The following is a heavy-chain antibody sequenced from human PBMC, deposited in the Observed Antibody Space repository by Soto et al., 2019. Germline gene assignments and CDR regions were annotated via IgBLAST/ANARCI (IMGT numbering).Heavy chain of an antibody. CDR2: INPKGGGT. CDR1: GYTFIDYY. D-gene: IGHD2-21*02. Sequence: QVQLLQSGAEVKKPGASVKVSCKASGYTFIDYYMHWVRQAPGQGPEWMGCINPKGGGTKYAQKFQDWVTMTWDTSISTAYMELNRLRSDDTAVYYCARESVALTKDFDYCGQGTLVTVSS. CDR3: ARESVALTKDFDY. V-gene: IGHV1-2*04. J-gene: IGHJ4*02.